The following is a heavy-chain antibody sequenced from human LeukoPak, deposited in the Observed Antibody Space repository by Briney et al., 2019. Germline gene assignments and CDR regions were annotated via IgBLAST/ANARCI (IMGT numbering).Heavy chain of an antibody. J-gene: IGHJ5*02. V-gene: IGHV1-8*03. CDR3: ARDRDILTGYYNVRWFDP. CDR2: MNPNSGNT. D-gene: IGHD3-9*01. Sequence: ASVKVSCKASGYTFTSYDINWVRQATGQGLEWMGWMNPNSGNTGYAQKFQGRVTITRNTSISTAYMELSSLRSEDTAVYYCARDRDILTGYYNVRWFDPWGQGTLVTVSP. CDR1: GYTFTSYD.